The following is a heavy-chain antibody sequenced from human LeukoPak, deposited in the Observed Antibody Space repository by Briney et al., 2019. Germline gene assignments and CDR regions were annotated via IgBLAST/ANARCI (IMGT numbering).Heavy chain of an antibody. CDR1: GYTFTSYW. V-gene: IGHV5-51*01. CDR2: IYPDDSDI. Sequence: GESLKISCKGFGYTFTSYWIGWVRQMPGKGLEWMGIIYPDDSDITYSPSFQGQGTISADKSISTAYLRWNSLKASDTAMYYCARRLMYYYDTSGYDVAFDIWGQGTMVTVS. CDR3: ARRLMYYYDTSGYDVAFDI. D-gene: IGHD3-22*01. J-gene: IGHJ3*02.